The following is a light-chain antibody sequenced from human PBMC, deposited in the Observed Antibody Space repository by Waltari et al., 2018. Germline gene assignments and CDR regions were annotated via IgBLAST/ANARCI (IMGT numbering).Light chain of an antibody. CDR3: LQYNSNPWT. Sequence: DIQMTQSPSSLSASAGDKVTITCRTSQGINTYLNWYQQKPGKAPKRLIYAASSLESGVPSRFSGSGSGTDFTLTISSLQPEDFATYYCLQYNSNPWTFGQGTKVELK. CDR1: QGINTY. CDR2: AAS. J-gene: IGKJ1*01. V-gene: IGKV1-17*01.